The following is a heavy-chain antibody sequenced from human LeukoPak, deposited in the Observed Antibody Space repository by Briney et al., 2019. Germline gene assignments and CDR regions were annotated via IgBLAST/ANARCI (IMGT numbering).Heavy chain of an antibody. Sequence: PSETLSLTCTVSGGSISSGSYYWSWIRQPAGKGLEWIGRIYTSGSTNYNPSLKSRVTISVDTSKNQFSLKLSSVTAADTAVYYCARGLASDYDILTGSILNDYWGQGTLVTVSS. D-gene: IGHD3-9*01. CDR2: IYTSGST. V-gene: IGHV4-61*02. J-gene: IGHJ4*02. CDR1: GGSISSGSYY. CDR3: ARGLASDYDILTGSILNDY.